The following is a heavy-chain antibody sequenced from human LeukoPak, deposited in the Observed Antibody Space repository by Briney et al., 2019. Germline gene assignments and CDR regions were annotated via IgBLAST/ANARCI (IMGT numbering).Heavy chain of an antibody. CDR1: GFTFSSYE. V-gene: IGHV3-48*03. D-gene: IGHD1-1*01. J-gene: IGHJ3*02. Sequence: GGSLRLSCAASGFTFSSYEMNWVRQAPGKGLEWVSYISSSGTAIYYADSVKGRFTISRDNAKNSLYLQMNSLRAEDAAVYYCARDVEPDAFDIWGQGTMVTVSS. CDR2: ISSSGTAI. CDR3: ARDVEPDAFDI.